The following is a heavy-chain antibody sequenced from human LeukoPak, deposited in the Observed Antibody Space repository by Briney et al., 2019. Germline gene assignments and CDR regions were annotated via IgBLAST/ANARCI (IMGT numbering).Heavy chain of an antibody. D-gene: IGHD3-22*01. Sequence: PGRSLRLSCAASGFTFSSYGMHWVRQAPGKGLKWVAVISYDGSNKYYADSVKGRFTISRDNSKNTLYLQMNSLRAEDTAVYYCAKEVPDYYDSSGYYFGPNWFDPWGQGTLVTVSS. CDR1: GFTFSSYG. J-gene: IGHJ5*02. V-gene: IGHV3-30*18. CDR3: AKEVPDYYDSSGYYFGPNWFDP. CDR2: ISYDGSNK.